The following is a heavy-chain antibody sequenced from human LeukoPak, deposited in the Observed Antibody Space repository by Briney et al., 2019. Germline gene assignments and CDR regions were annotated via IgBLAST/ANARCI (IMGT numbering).Heavy chain of an antibody. CDR1: GGSFSGYY. J-gene: IGHJ4*02. D-gene: IGHD6-6*01. CDR2: INHSGST. CDR3: ARGRGIAARLLDY. Sequence: SETLSLTCAVYGGSFSGYYWSWIRQPPGKGLEWIGEINHSGSTNYNPSLKSRVTISVDTSKDQFSLKLSSVTAADTAVYYCARGRGIAARLLDYWGQGTLVTVSS. V-gene: IGHV4-34*01.